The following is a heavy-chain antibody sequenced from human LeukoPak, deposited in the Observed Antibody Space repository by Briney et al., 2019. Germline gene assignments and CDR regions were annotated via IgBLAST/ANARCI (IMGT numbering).Heavy chain of an antibody. J-gene: IGHJ4*02. D-gene: IGHD3-3*01. CDR1: GFTFSSYS. CDR2: ISSSSSYI. Sequence: GGSLRLSCAASGFTFSSYSMNWVHQAPGKGLEWVSSISSSSSYIYYADSVKGRFTISRDNAKNSLYLQMNSLRAEDTAVYYCAREKNDFWSGYYSGYWGQGTLVTVSS. V-gene: IGHV3-21*01. CDR3: AREKNDFWSGYYSGY.